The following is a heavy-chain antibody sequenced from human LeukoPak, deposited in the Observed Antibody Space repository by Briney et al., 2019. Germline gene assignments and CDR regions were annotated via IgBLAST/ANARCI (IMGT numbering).Heavy chain of an antibody. Sequence: QSGGSLRLSCAASGFTFWNYGMRWVRQAPGKGLEWVAVISYDGRNQYYEDSVKGRFTISRDTSKNTLYLQMNSLRAEDTAVYYCAKDRRMMSSYCGMDVWGQGTTVTVSS. CDR3: AKDRRMMSSYCGMDV. CDR1: GFTFWNYG. D-gene: IGHD3-16*01. J-gene: IGHJ6*02. V-gene: IGHV3-30*18. CDR2: ISYDGRNQ.